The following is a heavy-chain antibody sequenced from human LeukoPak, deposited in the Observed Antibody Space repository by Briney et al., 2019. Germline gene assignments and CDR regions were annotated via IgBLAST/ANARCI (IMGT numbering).Heavy chain of an antibody. Sequence: ASVKVSCKASGYTFTSYDINWVRQATGQGLEWMGWMNPNSGNTGYAQKFQGRVTMTRNTSISTAYMKLSSLRSEDTAVYYCARAKKYYDYVWGSYRRNVDYWGQGTLVTVSS. J-gene: IGHJ4*02. CDR1: GYTFTSYD. D-gene: IGHD3-16*02. V-gene: IGHV1-8*01. CDR2: MNPNSGNT. CDR3: ARAKKYYDYVWGSYRRNVDY.